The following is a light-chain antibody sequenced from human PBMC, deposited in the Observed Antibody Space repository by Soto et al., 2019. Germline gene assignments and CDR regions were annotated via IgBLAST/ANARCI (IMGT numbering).Light chain of an antibody. CDR1: SSDVGSYNL. Sequence: QSVLTQPASVSGSPGQSITISCTGTSSDVGSYNLVSWYQQHPGKAPKLMIYEVTKRPSGVSNRFSGSKSGNTASLTISGLQADDEADYYCCSYAGSTNYVVFGGGTKVTVL. J-gene: IGLJ2*01. V-gene: IGLV2-23*02. CDR3: CSYAGSTNYVV. CDR2: EVT.